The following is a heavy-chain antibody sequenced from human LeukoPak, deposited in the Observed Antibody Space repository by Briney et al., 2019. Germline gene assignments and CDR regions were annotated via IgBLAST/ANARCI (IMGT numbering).Heavy chain of an antibody. CDR3: AREGFVRDTALDY. D-gene: IGHD5-18*01. CDR1: GYTFTNYG. V-gene: IGHV1-18*01. CDR2: ISGFNGDT. J-gene: IGHJ4*02. Sequence: ASVKISCKASGYTFTNYGLSWVRQAPGQGLAWMGWISGFNGDTNYAQNFQGRVTMTTDTSTNTAYMELRSLTSDDTAIYFCAREGFVRDTALDYWGQGTLVTVSA.